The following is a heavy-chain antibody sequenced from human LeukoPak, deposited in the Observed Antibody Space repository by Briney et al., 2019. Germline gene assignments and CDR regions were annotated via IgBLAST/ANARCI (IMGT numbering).Heavy chain of an antibody. D-gene: IGHD3-10*01. CDR2: ISSSGSTI. V-gene: IGHV3-48*03. CDR3: ARVLLWFGELDY. CDR1: GFTFSSYE. J-gene: IGHJ4*02. Sequence: GGSLRLSCAASGFTFSSYEMNWVRQAPGKGLEWVSYISSSGSTIYYADSVKGRFTISRDNAKNSLYLQMNGLRAEDTAVYYCARVLLWFGELDYWGQGTLVTVSS.